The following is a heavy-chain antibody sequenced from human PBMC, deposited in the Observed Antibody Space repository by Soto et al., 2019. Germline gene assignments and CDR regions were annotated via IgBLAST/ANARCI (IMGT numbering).Heavy chain of an antibody. D-gene: IGHD2-2*01. CDR2: IIPIFGTA. Sequence: SVKVSCKASGGTFSSYAISWVRQAPGQGLEWMGGIIPIFGTANYAQKFQGRVTITADESTSTAYMELTSLGSEDTAVYHCARGYCSSTSCQYYFDFWGQGTLVTVSA. CDR1: GGTFSSYA. CDR3: ARGYCSSTSCQYYFDF. J-gene: IGHJ4*02. V-gene: IGHV1-69*13.